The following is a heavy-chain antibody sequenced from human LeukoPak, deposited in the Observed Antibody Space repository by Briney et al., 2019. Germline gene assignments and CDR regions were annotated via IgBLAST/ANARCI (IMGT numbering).Heavy chain of an antibody. J-gene: IGHJ4*02. CDR1: GGPFNGYY. Sequence: SETLSLTCAVYGGPFNGYYWSWIRQPPGKGLEWIAEINHSGSTNYSPSLKSRVTMSVDTSKNQFSLKLSSVTAADTAVYYCAREGTSSWSFQPFDYWGQGTLVTVSS. CDR3: AREGTSSWSFQPFDY. V-gene: IGHV4-34*01. D-gene: IGHD6-13*01. CDR2: INHSGST.